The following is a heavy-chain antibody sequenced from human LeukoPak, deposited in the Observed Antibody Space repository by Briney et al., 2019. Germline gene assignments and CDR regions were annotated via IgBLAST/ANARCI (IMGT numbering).Heavy chain of an antibody. Sequence: NPGGSLRLSCAATGFTFSDRYMSWIRQAPGKGMEGIAYISPNGDNIHYADSVRGRFTISRDNAKNLLFLQVNSLRVEDTAVYYCARETGWLFDYWGQGTLVTVSS. CDR2: ISPNGDNI. CDR3: ARETGWLFDY. D-gene: IGHD6-19*01. J-gene: IGHJ4*02. CDR1: GFTFSDRY. V-gene: IGHV3-11*04.